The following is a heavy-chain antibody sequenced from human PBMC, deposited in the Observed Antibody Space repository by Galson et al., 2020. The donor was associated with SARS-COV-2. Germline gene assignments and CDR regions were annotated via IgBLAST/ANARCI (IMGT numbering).Heavy chain of an antibody. D-gene: IGHD3-10*01. Sequence: SQTLSLTCAVSGGSLSDFYWSCVRQPPGQGLEWVGEINHSGSTKYNTSIKSRVTISLDTSRDQFSLKLTSVTAADTAVYYCARSRQDFTMVLRAITGYYYYMDVWGKVTTFTISS. CDR3: ARSRQDFTMVLRAITGYYYYMDV. J-gene: IGHJ6*03. CDR1: GGSLSDFY. V-gene: IGHV4-34*01. CDR2: INHSGST.